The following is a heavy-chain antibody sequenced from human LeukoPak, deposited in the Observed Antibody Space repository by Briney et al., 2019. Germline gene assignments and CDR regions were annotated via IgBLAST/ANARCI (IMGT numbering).Heavy chain of an antibody. D-gene: IGHD3-16*01. CDR1: GGSISSYY. CDR2: IYYSGST. CDR3: ARRGGTKGGYWFDP. Sequence: SETLSLTCTVSGGSISSYYWSWIRQPPGKGLEWIGYIYYSGSTNYNPSLKSRVTISVDTSKNQFSLKLSSVTAADTAVYYCARRGGTKGGYWFDPWGQGTLVTVSS. J-gene: IGHJ5*02. V-gene: IGHV4-59*08.